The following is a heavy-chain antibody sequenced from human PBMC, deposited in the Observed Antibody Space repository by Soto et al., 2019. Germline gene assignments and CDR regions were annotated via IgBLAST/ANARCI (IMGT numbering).Heavy chain of an antibody. CDR3: VGTGTTDDY. V-gene: IGHV4-30-4*01. CDR2: IYSSGGS. Sequence: QVQLQESGPGLVKPSQTLSLTCTVSGASVSSGDYYWSCIRQPPGKGLEGIGYIYSSGGSYYNASLKGRLTISIDTSKNQFSLKLNSVTVADTAIYYCVGTGTTDDYWGRGTLVTVSS. CDR1: GASVSSGDYY. D-gene: IGHD1-1*01. J-gene: IGHJ4*02.